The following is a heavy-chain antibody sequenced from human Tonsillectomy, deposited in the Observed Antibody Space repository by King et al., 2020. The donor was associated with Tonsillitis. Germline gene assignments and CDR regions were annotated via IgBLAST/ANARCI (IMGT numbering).Heavy chain of an antibody. Sequence: VQLVESGGGVVQPGRSLRLSCAASGFTFSNYAMHWVRQAPGKGLDWVTVISYDGSDKYYVDSVRGRFTISRDNSKNTLYLQMNSLRAEDTAVYYCARDRLVAYDAFDIWGQGTMVTVSS. D-gene: IGHD2-15*01. CDR1: GFTFSNYA. CDR2: ISYDGSDK. CDR3: ARDRLVAYDAFDI. V-gene: IGHV3-30*04. J-gene: IGHJ3*02.